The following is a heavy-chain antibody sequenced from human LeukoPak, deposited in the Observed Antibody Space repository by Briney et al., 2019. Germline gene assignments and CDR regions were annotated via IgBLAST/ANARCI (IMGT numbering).Heavy chain of an antibody. D-gene: IGHD2-21*02. CDR3: ARGYRYCGGDCYPDPPHDAFDI. J-gene: IGHJ3*02. V-gene: IGHV4-39*07. Sequence: TSETLSLTCTVSGGSISSSSYYWGWIRQPPGKGLGWIGSIDYSGSTYYNPSLKSRTTISVDTSTNQFSLKLSSVTAAGTAVYYCARGYRYCGGDCYPDPPHDAFDIWGQGTMVTVSS. CDR1: GGSISSSSYY. CDR2: IDYSGST.